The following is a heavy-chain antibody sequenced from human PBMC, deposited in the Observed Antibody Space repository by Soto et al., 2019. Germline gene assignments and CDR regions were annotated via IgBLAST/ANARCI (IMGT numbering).Heavy chain of an antibody. CDR1: GGSISSGGYY. V-gene: IGHV4-31*03. D-gene: IGHD2-15*01. CDR3: ARDNLGYCSGGSRGLGMDV. CDR2: IYYSGST. Sequence: PSETLSLTCTVSGGSISSGGYYWSWIRQHPGKGLEWIGYIYYSGSTYYNPSLKSRVSISADTSKNLFSLKLSSVTAADTAVYYCARDNLGYCSGGSRGLGMDVWGQGTTVTVSS. J-gene: IGHJ6*02.